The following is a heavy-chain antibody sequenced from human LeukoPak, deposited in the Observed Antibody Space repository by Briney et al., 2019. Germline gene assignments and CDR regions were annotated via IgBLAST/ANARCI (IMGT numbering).Heavy chain of an antibody. CDR3: ARDGVEVNFDY. Sequence: SETLSLTCTVSGGSVSSGSYYWSWIRQPPGKGLEWIGYIYYSGSTNYNPSLKSRVTISVDTSKNQFSLKLSSVTAADTAVYYCARDGVEVNFDYWGQGTLVTVSS. CDR2: IYYSGST. D-gene: IGHD2-21*01. CDR1: GGSVSSGSYY. J-gene: IGHJ4*02. V-gene: IGHV4-61*01.